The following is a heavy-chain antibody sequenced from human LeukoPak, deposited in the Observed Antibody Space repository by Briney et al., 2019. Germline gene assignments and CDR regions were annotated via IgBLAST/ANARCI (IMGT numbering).Heavy chain of an antibody. V-gene: IGHV4-30-4*01. Sequence: SQTLSLTCTVSGGSISSGDYYWSWIRQPPGKGLEWIGYTYYSGSTYYNPSLKSRVTISVDTSKNQFSLKLSSVTAADTAVYYCARANPPRYYYGMDVWGQGTTVTVSS. D-gene: IGHD1-14*01. J-gene: IGHJ6*02. CDR2: TYYSGST. CDR1: GGSISSGDYY. CDR3: ARANPPRYYYGMDV.